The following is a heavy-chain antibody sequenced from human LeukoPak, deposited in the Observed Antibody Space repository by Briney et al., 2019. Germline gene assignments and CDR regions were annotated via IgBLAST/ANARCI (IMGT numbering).Heavy chain of an antibody. Sequence: SVKVSCKASGGTFSSYAISWVRQAPGQGLEWMGRIIPILGIANYAQKFQGRVTITADKSTSTAYMELSSLRSEDTAVYYCARSGSRLVWFGETMGYCDYWGQGTLVTVSS. CDR3: ARSGSRLVWFGETMGYCDY. J-gene: IGHJ4*02. CDR2: IIPILGIA. D-gene: IGHD3-10*01. V-gene: IGHV1-69*04. CDR1: GGTFSSYA.